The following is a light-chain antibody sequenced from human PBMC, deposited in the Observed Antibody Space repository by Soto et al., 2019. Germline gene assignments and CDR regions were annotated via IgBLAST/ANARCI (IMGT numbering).Light chain of an antibody. Sequence: DIQMTQSPSSLSASVGDRVTITCRASQGISNYLVWYQQKPGKVPKLLIYAASTLQSGVPSRFSGSGSGTDFTLTISSQQPEDVATYYCQKYNSAPLTFGGGTKVEIK. J-gene: IGKJ4*01. V-gene: IGKV1-27*01. CDR2: AAS. CDR3: QKYNSAPLT. CDR1: QGISNY.